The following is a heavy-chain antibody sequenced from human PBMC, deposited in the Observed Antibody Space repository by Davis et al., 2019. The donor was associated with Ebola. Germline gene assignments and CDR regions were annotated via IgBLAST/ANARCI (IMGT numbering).Heavy chain of an antibody. CDR3: ARRLEVDSSSWYGFWFDP. D-gene: IGHD6-13*01. CDR1: GYTLTSYG. J-gene: IGHJ5*02. CDR2: ISAHNGNT. Sequence: AASVNVPCKASGYTLTSYGISWVRQAPAQGLEWLGWISAHNGNTNYPQKLQGRVTMTTDTSTSTAYLELRSMRSDDPAVYYCARRLEVDSSSWYGFWFDPWGQGTLVTVSS. V-gene: IGHV1-18*01.